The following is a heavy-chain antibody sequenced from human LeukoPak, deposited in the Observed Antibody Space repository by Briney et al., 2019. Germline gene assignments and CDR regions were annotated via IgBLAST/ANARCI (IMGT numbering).Heavy chain of an antibody. J-gene: IGHJ4*02. CDR2: IKSKTDGGTT. Sequence: GGSLRLSCAASVFTFSNAWMSWVRQAPGKGLEWVGRIKSKTDGGTTDYAAPVKGRFTISRDDSKNTLYLQMNSLKTEDTAVYYCTTDYGSGSYYGFLDYWGQGTLVTVSS. D-gene: IGHD3-10*01. CDR1: VFTFSNAW. V-gene: IGHV3-15*01. CDR3: TTDYGSGSYYGFLDY.